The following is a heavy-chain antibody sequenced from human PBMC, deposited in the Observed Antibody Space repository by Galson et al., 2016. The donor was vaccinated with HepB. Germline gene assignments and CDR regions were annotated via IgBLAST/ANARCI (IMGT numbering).Heavy chain of an antibody. CDR3: ARIGDEGVANWFDP. J-gene: IGHJ5*02. D-gene: IGHD2-21*02. V-gene: IGHV3-11*03. Sequence: SLRLSCAASGFSFSDYYMSWIRQAPGKGLEWISYISGSSRFTNFPDSVKGRFTISRDNAKNSLYLQMSSLGVDATAVYYCARIGDEGVANWFDPWGQGTLVTVSS. CDR2: ISGSSRFT. CDR1: GFSFSDYY.